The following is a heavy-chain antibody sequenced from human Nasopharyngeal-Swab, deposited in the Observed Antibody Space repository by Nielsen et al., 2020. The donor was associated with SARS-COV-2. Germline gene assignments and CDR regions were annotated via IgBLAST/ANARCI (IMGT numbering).Heavy chain of an antibody. CDR2: ITPIFGTA. CDR3: ARDKGLRFLEWLPLKGFTGWFDP. V-gene: IGHV1-69*06. CDR1: GGTFSSYA. Sequence: SVKVSCKASGGTFSSYAISWVRQAPGQGLEWMGGITPIFGTANYAQKFQGRVTITADKSTSTAYMELSSLRSEDTAVYYCARDKGLRFLEWLPLKGFTGWFDPWGQGTLVTVSS. D-gene: IGHD3-3*01. J-gene: IGHJ5*02.